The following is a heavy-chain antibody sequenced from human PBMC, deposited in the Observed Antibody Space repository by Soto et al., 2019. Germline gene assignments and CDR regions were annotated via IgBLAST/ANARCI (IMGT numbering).Heavy chain of an antibody. CDR1: GYTFTSFG. CDR2: ISAYNGNT. D-gene: IGHD6-6*01. Sequence: QVQLVQSGAEVKKPGASVKVSCKASGYTFTSFGISWVRQAPGQRLEWMGWISAYNGNTNYAQKLQGRVTMTTDTSTSTAHMELRSLRSDDTAVYYCARDPSSESSSSFFDPWGQGTLVTVSS. J-gene: IGHJ5*02. V-gene: IGHV1-18*04. CDR3: ARDPSSESSSSFFDP.